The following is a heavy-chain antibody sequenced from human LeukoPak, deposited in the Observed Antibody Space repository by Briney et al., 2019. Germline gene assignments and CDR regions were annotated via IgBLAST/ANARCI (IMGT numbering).Heavy chain of an antibody. D-gene: IGHD5-18*01. V-gene: IGHV3-23*01. CDR3: AKDWVRGYSYGYVYYFDY. CDR1: GFTFSSYA. CDR2: SSGSGGST. Sequence: PGGSLRLSCAASGFTFSSYAMSWVRQAPGKGLEWVSASSGSGGSTYYADSVKGRFTISRDNSKNTLYLQMNSLRAEDTAVYYCAKDWVRGYSYGYVYYFDYWGQGTLVPSPQ. J-gene: IGHJ4*02.